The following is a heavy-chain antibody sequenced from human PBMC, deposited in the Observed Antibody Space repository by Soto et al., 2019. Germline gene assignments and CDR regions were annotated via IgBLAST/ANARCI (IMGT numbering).Heavy chain of an antibody. Sequence: SETLSLTCAVYGGSFSGYYWSWIRQPPGEGLEWIASISYSGSTYYNPSLKSRVTISVDTSKNQFSLKLTSVTAADTALYYCARRYGWLYFDYWGQGSLVTVSS. J-gene: IGHJ4*02. V-gene: IGHV4-34*01. CDR2: ISYSGST. D-gene: IGHD3-10*01. CDR1: GGSFSGYY. CDR3: ARRYGWLYFDY.